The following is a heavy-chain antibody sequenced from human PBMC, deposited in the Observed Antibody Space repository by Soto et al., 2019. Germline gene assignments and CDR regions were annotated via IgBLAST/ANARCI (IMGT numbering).Heavy chain of an antibody. V-gene: IGHV3-33*01. CDR2: IWYDGSNK. J-gene: IGHJ6*02. CDR3: ASGKGWNYYYGMDV. Sequence: GGSLRLSCAASGFTFSSYGMHWVRQAPGKGLEWVAVIWYDGSNKYYADSVKGRFTISRDNSKNTLYLQMNSLRAEDTAVYYCASGKGWNYYYGMDVWGQGTTVTVSS. CDR1: GFTFSSYG. D-gene: IGHD6-19*01.